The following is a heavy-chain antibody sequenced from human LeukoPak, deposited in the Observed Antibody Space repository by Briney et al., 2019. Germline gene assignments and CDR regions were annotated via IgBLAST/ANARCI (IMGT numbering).Heavy chain of an antibody. CDR1: GFTFSSYA. CDR3: AKTIPAAISVMDAFDI. CDR2: ISGSGGST. D-gene: IGHD2-2*02. J-gene: IGHJ3*02. V-gene: IGHV3-23*01. Sequence: PGGSLRLSCAASGFTFSSYAMSWVRQAPGKGLEWVSAISGSGGSTYYADSVKGRFTISRDNSKNTLYLQMNSLRAEDTAVYYCAKTIPAAISVMDAFDIWGQGTMVTVSS.